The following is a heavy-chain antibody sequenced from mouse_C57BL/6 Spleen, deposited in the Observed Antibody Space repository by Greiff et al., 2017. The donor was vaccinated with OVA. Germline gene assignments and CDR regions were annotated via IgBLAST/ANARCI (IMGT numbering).Heavy chain of an antibody. J-gene: IGHJ2*01. CDR2: IYPGDGDT. V-gene: IGHV1-82*01. CDR3: ARDDGYYANGWAYFDY. CDR1: GYAFSSSW. D-gene: IGHD2-3*01. Sequence: VQLQQSGPELVKPGASVKISCKASGYAFSSSWMNWVKQRPGKGLEWIGRIYPGDGDTNYNGKFKGKATLTADKSSSTAYMQLSSLTSEDSAVYFCARDDGYYANGWAYFDYWGQGTTLTVSS.